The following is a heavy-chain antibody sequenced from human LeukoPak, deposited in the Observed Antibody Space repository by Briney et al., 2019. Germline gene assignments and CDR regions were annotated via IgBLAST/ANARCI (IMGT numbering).Heavy chain of an antibody. D-gene: IGHD3-10*01. J-gene: IGHJ2*01. CDR3: ARTSYYGSGTWYFDL. CDR2: IYYSGST. V-gene: IGHV4-34*01. CDR1: GGSFSGYY. Sequence: SETLSLTCAVYGGSFSGYYWSWIRQPPGKGLEWIGSIYYSGSTYYNPSLKSRVRVSIDTSNNLFSLKLNSVTAADTAVYYCARTSYYGSGTWYFDLWGRGTLVSVSS.